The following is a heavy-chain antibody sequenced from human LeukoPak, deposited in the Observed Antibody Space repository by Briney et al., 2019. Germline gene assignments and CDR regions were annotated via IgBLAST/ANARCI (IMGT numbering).Heavy chain of an antibody. CDR3: VRGETSLTSKLDY. J-gene: IGHJ4*02. Sequence: PGGSLRLSCAASGFXFTAYSMNWVRQAPGKGLEWVSYISRSGSTIYYADSVKGRFTVSRDNVRDSLYLQMNSLRDEDTAIYYCVRGETSLTSKLDYWGQGTLVTVSS. CDR1: GFXFTAYS. D-gene: IGHD4-17*01. CDR2: ISRSGSTI. V-gene: IGHV3-48*02.